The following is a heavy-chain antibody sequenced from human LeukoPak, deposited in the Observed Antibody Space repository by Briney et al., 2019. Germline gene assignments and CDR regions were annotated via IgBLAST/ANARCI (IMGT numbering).Heavy chain of an antibody. J-gene: IGHJ5*02. Sequence: GGSLRLSCAASGFTFSTYSGNWIRQAPGKGLEWVSSISDDSNYIFYADSVKGRFTISRDNSKNTLYLQMNSLRAEDTAVYYCAKDLEHDYGDYAGWFDPWGQGTLVTVSS. D-gene: IGHD4-17*01. CDR3: AKDLEHDYGDYAGWFDP. V-gene: IGHV3-21*04. CDR2: ISDDSNYI. CDR1: GFTFSTYS.